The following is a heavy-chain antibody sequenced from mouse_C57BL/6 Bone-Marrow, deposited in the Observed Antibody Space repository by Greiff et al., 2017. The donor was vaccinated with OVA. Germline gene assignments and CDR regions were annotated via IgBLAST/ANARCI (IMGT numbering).Heavy chain of an antibody. Sequence: VQLQQSGAELVKPGASVKISCKASGYAFSSYWMNWVKQRPGKGLEWIGQIYPGDGDTNYNGKFKGKATLTADKSSSTAYMQLSSLTSEDSAVYFCARGYTTVVAAPMDYWGQGTSVTVSS. CDR3: ARGYTTVVAAPMDY. CDR1: GYAFSSYW. CDR2: IYPGDGDT. J-gene: IGHJ4*01. D-gene: IGHD1-1*01. V-gene: IGHV1-80*01.